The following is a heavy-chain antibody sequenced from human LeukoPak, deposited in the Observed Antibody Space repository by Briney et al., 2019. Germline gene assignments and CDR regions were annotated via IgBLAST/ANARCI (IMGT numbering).Heavy chain of an antibody. Sequence: PGRSLRLSCAASEFTFSRYAMHCVRQAPGKGLEWLAVISYHGIDKFYRASVRGRFTISRDNVENTLFLQLDNLSSEDSGVYFCARAVPTIHHMDVWGKGKTVTVSS. CDR3: ARAVPTIHHMDV. D-gene: IGHD5-24*01. V-gene: IGHV3-30*14. CDR1: EFTFSRYA. CDR2: ISYHGIDK. J-gene: IGHJ6*03.